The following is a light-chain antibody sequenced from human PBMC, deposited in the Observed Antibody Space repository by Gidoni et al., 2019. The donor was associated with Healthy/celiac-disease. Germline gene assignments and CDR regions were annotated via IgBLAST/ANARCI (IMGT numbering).Light chain of an antibody. J-gene: IGKJ4*01. CDR3: QQYGSSLL. CDR1: QSVSSSY. Sequence: EIVLTQSPCTLPLSPGERATLSCRASQSVSSSYLAWYQQKPRQATSLLIYGASSRATGIPDRFSSSGSGEDFTLIISRLEHEDFAVYYCQQYGSSLLFGGGTKVEIK. CDR2: GAS. V-gene: IGKV3-20*01.